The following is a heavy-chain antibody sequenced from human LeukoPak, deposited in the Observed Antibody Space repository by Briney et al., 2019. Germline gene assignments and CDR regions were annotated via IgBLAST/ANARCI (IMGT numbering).Heavy chain of an antibody. Sequence: ASVKVSCKASGYTFSGYYIHWERQAPGQGLEWMGYSSPNSGGANSAQKFRGRVTMTRDTSISTAYMELTRLGSDDTAVYYCAREGDGLLSKDFDYWGQGTLVTVSS. CDR1: GYTFSGYY. J-gene: IGHJ4*02. D-gene: IGHD2-15*01. CDR3: AREGDGLLSKDFDY. CDR2: SSPNSGGA. V-gene: IGHV1-2*02.